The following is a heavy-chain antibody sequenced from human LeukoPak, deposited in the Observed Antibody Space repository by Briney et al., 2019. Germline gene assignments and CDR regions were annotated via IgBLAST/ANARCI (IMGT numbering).Heavy chain of an antibody. CDR1: GFTVSSNY. CDR2: IYSGGST. D-gene: IGHD1-14*01. CDR3: ARGPYNDAFDI. J-gene: IGHJ3*02. Sequence: PGGSLRLSCAASGFTVSSNYMSWVRQAPGKGLEWVSVIYSGGSTYYADSVTGRFTISRDNSKNTLYLQMNSLRAEDTAVYYCARGPYNDAFDIWGQGTMVTVSS. V-gene: IGHV3-66*01.